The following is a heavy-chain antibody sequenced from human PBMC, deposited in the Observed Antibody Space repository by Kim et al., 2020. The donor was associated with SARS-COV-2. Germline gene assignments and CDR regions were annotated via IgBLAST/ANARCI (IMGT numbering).Heavy chain of an antibody. V-gene: IGHV3-48*02. CDR1: GFSFSNSH. D-gene: IGHD1-7*01. Sequence: GGSLRLSCAASGFSFSNSHMNWVRQAPGKRLEWVSYISGSDNTIKYADSVKGRFTSSRDNVKNSLFLQMNSLRDEDTAVYYCARGTAWNYRTFDFWGQGTLVTVSS. J-gene: IGHJ4*02. CDR2: ISGSDNTI. CDR3: ARGTAWNYRTFDF.